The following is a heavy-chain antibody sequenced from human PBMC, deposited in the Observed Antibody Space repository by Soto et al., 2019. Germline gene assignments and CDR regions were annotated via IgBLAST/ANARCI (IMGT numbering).Heavy chain of an antibody. D-gene: IGHD5-18*01. Sequence: ETLSLTCTVSGGSISSSSYYWGWIRQPPGKGLEWIGSIYYSGSTYYNPSLKSRVTISVDTSKNQFSLKLSSVTAADTAAYYCARLVGYSYGTGYYFDYWGQGTLVTVSS. V-gene: IGHV4-39*01. CDR2: IYYSGST. CDR1: GGSISSSSYY. J-gene: IGHJ4*02. CDR3: ARLVGYSYGTGYYFDY.